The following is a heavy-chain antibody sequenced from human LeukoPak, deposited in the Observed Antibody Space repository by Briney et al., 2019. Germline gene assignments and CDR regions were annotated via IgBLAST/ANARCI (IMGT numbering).Heavy chain of an antibody. CDR3: ARDSYYETTKYYYAYFDY. D-gene: IGHD3-22*01. V-gene: IGHV3-48*03. CDR2: ISSSGSTI. Sequence: GGSLRLSCAASGFTFDDYAMHWVRQAPGKGLEWVSYISSSGSTIYYADSVKGRFTISRDNAKNSLYLQMNSLRAEDTAAYYCARDSYYETTKYYYAYFDYWGQGTPVTVSS. CDR1: GFTFDDYA. J-gene: IGHJ4*02.